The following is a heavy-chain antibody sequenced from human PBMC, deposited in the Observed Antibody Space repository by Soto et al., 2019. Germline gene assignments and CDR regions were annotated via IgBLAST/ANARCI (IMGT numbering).Heavy chain of an antibody. D-gene: IGHD1-26*01. CDR3: ARDYTYSGSFNDAFDI. CDR2: ISAYKGNT. V-gene: IGHV1-18*01. CDR1: GYTFTNYG. J-gene: IGHJ3*02. Sequence: QVQLVQSGAEVKKPGASVKVSCKASGYTFTNYGINWVRQAPGQGLEWMGWISAYKGNTNYAQKLQGRVAMPADKSTSTAYMELRSLRSDDTAVYYCARDYTYSGSFNDAFDIWGPGTMVTVSS.